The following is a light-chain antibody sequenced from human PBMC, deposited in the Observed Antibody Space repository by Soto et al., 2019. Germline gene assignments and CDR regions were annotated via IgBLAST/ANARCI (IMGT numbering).Light chain of an antibody. Sequence: EIVLTQSPGTLSLSPGERATLSCRASQSVSSTNLVWYQQKRGQAPRLLIYDASSRGTGIPDRFRGSGSGTDFTLTISRLEPEDFAVYYCQQYGSSSTFGQGTRLEIK. J-gene: IGKJ5*01. CDR3: QQYGSSST. CDR2: DAS. V-gene: IGKV3-20*01. CDR1: QSVSSTN.